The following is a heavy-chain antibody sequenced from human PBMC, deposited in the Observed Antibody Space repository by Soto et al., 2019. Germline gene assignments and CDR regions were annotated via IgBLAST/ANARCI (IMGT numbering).Heavy chain of an antibody. V-gene: IGHV1-69*01. CDR3: ALWGFRDGNKSKNNYGIDV. J-gene: IGHJ6*02. CDR1: GGTFNSYA. Sequence: QVQLVQSGAEVKKPGSSVKVSCKASGGTFNSYAISWVRQAPGQGLEWMGGIIPIFGTANYAQNFQGRVAITADESTSAAYMQLTSLRSEDTAVYYCALWGFRDGNKSKNNYGIDVWGQGTTVTVSS. D-gene: IGHD3-10*01. CDR2: IIPIFGTA.